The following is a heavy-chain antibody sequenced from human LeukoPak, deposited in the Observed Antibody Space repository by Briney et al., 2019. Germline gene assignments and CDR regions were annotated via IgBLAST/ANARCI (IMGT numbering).Heavy chain of an antibody. D-gene: IGHD3-10*01. Sequence: PGGSLRLSCVASGFTFTSYAMTWVRQAPGKGLEWVSGIRGGGDRTYYADSVKGRFTISRDNSKNTLYLQVNSLRAEDTAVYYCAKGGTLWSPGTWFDPWGQGTLVTVSS. J-gene: IGHJ5*02. V-gene: IGHV3-23*01. CDR1: GFTFTSYA. CDR2: IRGGGDRT. CDR3: AKGGTLWSPGTWFDP.